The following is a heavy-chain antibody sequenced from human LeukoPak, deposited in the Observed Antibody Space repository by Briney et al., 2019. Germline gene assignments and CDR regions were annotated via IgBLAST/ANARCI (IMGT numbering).Heavy chain of an antibody. J-gene: IGHJ5*02. V-gene: IGHV3-48*04. D-gene: IGHD5-18*01. CDR3: ARDSYSYGHNWFDP. Sequence: GGSLRLSCAASGFTFSSYSMSWVRQAPGKGLEWVSYISSSSSTIYYADSVKGRFTISRDNAKNSLYLQMNSLRAEDTAVYYCARDSYSYGHNWFDPWGQGTLVTVSS. CDR1: GFTFSSYS. CDR2: ISSSSSTI.